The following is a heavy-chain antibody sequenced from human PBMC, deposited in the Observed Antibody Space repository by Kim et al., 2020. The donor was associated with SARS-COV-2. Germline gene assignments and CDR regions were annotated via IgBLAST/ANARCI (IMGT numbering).Heavy chain of an antibody. Sequence: SETLSLTCAVYGGSFSGYYWSWIRQPPGKGLEWIGEINHSGSTNYNPSLKSRVTISVDTSKNQFSLKLSSVTAADTAVYYCARVQRYYYGSGSANGMDVWGQGTTVTVSS. CDR2: INHSGST. V-gene: IGHV4-34*01. J-gene: IGHJ6*02. CDR1: GGSFSGYY. D-gene: IGHD3-10*01. CDR3: ARVQRYYYGSGSANGMDV.